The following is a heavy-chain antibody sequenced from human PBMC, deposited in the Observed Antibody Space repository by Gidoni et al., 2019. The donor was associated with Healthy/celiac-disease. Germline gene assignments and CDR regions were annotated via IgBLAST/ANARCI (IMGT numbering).Heavy chain of an antibody. V-gene: IGHV3-11*01. J-gene: IGHJ6*02. D-gene: IGHD2-15*01. CDR1: GFTFSDYS. Sequence: QVPLVESGGGLVKPGGSLRLSCAASGFTFSDYSMSWIRRAPGKGLEWVSYISSSGSTIYYADSVKGRFTISRDNAKNSLYLQMNSLRAEDTAVYYCARDRYCSGGSCYFLQDYYGMDVWGQGTTVTVSS. CDR2: ISSSGSTI. CDR3: ARDRYCSGGSCYFLQDYYGMDV.